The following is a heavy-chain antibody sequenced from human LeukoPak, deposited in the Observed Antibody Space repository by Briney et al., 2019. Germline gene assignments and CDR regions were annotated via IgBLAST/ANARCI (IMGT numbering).Heavy chain of an antibody. D-gene: IGHD1-26*01. Sequence: SETLSLTCAVSGGSISSGAYSWSWIRQPPGKGLEWIGYIYHSGSTYYNPSLKSRVTISVDGSKNQFSLKLSSVTAADTAVYYCARDGELRGIFDYWGQGTLVTVSS. CDR2: IYHSGST. J-gene: IGHJ4*02. CDR1: GGSISSGAYS. CDR3: ARDGELRGIFDY. V-gene: IGHV4-30-2*01.